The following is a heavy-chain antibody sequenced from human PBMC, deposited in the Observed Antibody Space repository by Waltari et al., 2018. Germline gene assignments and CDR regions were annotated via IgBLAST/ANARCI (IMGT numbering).Heavy chain of an antibody. Sequence: QLQLQESGPGLVKPSGTLSLSCAVSGESVRSTYVWSWVRQSPQRGLEWIGQVYGSGRTNYNPSFASRVTVSIDPSNNLFSLKMTSATAADTAVYYCARDRGRGLYLDTWGPGTLVAVS. CDR1: GESVRSTYV. CDR2: VYGSGRT. V-gene: IGHV4-4*02. CDR3: ARDRGRGLYLDT. J-gene: IGHJ5*02. D-gene: IGHD2-15*01.